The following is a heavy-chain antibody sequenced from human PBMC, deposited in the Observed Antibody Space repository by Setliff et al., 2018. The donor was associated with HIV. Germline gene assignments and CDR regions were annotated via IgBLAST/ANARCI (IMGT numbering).Heavy chain of an antibody. CDR2: INGGNGNT. V-gene: IGHV1-3*01. J-gene: IGHJ5*02. D-gene: IGHD4-4*01. CDR1: GYTFTSYT. Sequence: ASVKVSCKASGYTFTSYTMHWVRQAPGQRLEWMGWINGGNGNTGYAQKFQGRVTITRNTSISTAYMELSSLRSEDTAVYYCAGGDYRRFAHWGQGTLVTVSS. CDR3: AGGDYRRFAH.